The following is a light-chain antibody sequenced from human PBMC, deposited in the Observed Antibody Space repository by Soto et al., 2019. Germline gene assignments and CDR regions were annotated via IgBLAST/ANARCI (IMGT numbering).Light chain of an antibody. CDR2: GAA. CDR3: QQYHSWPA. Sequence: EIVMTQSPATLSLSPGERVTLSCRASQSVFSSLAWFQQKPGQAPRLLIYGAATRATGIPARFSGGGSGTEFTLTISSLQSEDFAVYYCQQYHSWPAFGRGTKVELK. V-gene: IGKV3-15*01. J-gene: IGKJ4*02. CDR1: QSVFSS.